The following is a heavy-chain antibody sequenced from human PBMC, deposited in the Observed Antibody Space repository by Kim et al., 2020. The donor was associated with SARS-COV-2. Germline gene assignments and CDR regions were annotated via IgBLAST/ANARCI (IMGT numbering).Heavy chain of an antibody. J-gene: IGHJ3*02. CDR3: ARHKRQQLDRDAFDI. D-gene: IGHD6-13*01. CDR2: IYYIGST. Sequence: SETLSLTCTVSGGSISSSSYYWGWIRQPPGKGLEWIGSIYYIGSTYYNPSLKSRVTISVDTSKNQFSLKLSSVTAADTAVYYCARHKRQQLDRDAFDIWGQGTMVTVSS. CDR1: GGSISSSSYY. V-gene: IGHV4-39*01.